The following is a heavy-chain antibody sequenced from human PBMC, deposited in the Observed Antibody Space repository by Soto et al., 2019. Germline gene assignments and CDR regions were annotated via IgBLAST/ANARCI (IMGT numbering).Heavy chain of an antibody. V-gene: IGHV3-48*01. D-gene: IGHD3-16*01. CDR1: VFTSSTYS. CDR2: ISSSSSTI. CDR3: ARLPFPWGWFDP. J-gene: IGHJ5*02. Sequence: PGGPLRLSCAASVFTSSTYSMNWVRPAPQKGMAWGSYISSSSSTIFYTNCATRRFTVYRYKAPNTRYHQMNNVRTVDTAVYYCARLPFPWGWFDPWGQGTLVTVSS.